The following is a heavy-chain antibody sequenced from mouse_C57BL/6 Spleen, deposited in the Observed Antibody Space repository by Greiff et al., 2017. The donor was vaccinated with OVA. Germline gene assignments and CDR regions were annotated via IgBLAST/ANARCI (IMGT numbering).Heavy chain of an antibody. J-gene: IGHJ4*01. CDR3: ARYREYYAMDY. V-gene: IGHV7-3*01. CDR1: GFTFTDYY. Sequence: EVMLVESGGGLVQPGGSLSLSCAASGFTFTDYYMSWVRQPPGKGLEWLGFISNKANGYTTEYSASVKGRFTISRDNSQSILYLQMNALRAEDSATYYCARYREYYAMDYWGQGTSVTVSS. CDR2: ISNKANGYTT.